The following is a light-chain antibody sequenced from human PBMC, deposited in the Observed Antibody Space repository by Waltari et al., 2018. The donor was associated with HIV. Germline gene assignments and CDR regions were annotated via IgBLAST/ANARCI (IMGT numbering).Light chain of an antibody. CDR1: SSDVGGYYY. CDR2: DVS. CDR3: CSYAGSYTLV. V-gene: IGLV2-11*01. J-gene: IGLJ2*01. Sequence: QSALTQPRSVSGSPGQSVTISCTGTSSDVGGYYYVSWYQQNPGKAPKLMIYDVSKRPAGFPDRFSCAKSGNTSSLTISGLQAEDEADYYCCSYAGSYTLVVGGGTKLTVL.